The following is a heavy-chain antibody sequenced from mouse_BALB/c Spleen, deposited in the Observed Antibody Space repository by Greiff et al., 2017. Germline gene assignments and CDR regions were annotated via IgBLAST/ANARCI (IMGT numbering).Heavy chain of an antibody. CDR2: IDPSDSYT. CDR3: ATGPAWFAY. CDR1: GYTFTSYW. V-gene: IGHV1-69*02. Sequence: VQLQQPGAELVKPGASVKLSCKASGYTFTSYWMHWVKQRPGQGLEWIGEIDPSDSYTNYNQKFKGKATLTVDKSSSTAYMQLSSLTSEDSAVYYCATGPAWFAYWGQGTLVTVSA. J-gene: IGHJ3*01.